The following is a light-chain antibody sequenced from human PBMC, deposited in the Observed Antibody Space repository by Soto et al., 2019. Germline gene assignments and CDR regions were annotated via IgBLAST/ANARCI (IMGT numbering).Light chain of an antibody. J-gene: IGKJ2*01. Sequence: EIVMTQSPVALSVSPGESAALSCSASQSVGRNFAWYQQRPGQAPRVLIYGTSTRATGVPARFSGSGSWTDFTLTISGLQSEDFAVYYCQQYNNWPYTFGHGTRLVIK. CDR1: QSVGRN. V-gene: IGKV3-15*01. CDR3: QQYNNWPYT. CDR2: GTS.